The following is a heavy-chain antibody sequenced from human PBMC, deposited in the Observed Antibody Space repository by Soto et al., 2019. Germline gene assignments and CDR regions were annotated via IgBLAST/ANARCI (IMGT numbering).Heavy chain of an antibody. CDR1: GYTFTSYG. D-gene: IGHD6-13*01. Sequence: GASVKVSCTASGYTFTSYGISWVRQAPGQGLEWMGWISAYNGNTNYAQKLQGRVTMTTDTSTSTAYMELRSLRSDDTAVYYCARDWEFGYSSSWAPYYYYYYGMDVWGQGTTVTVSS. CDR2: ISAYNGNT. V-gene: IGHV1-18*01. CDR3: ARDWEFGYSSSWAPYYYYYYGMDV. J-gene: IGHJ6*02.